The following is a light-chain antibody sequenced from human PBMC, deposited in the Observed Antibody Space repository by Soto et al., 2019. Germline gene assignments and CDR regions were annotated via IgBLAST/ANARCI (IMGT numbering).Light chain of an antibody. J-gene: IGLJ3*02. CDR2: EVT. V-gene: IGLV2-8*01. CDR1: SSDVGGYNY. CDR3: SSHAGIINVV. Sequence: QSVPTQPPSASGSPGQSVTISCTGTSSDVGGYNYVSWYQQHPGKAPKLMIYEVTKRPSGVPDRFSGSKSGNTASLTVSGLLAEDEADYYCSSHAGIINVVFGGGTKVTVL.